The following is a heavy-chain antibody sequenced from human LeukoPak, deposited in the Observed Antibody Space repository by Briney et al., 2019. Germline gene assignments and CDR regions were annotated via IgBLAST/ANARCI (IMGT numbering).Heavy chain of an antibody. CDR1: GFTFSNHW. Sequence: GGSLRLSCAASGFTFSNHWMHCVRQAPGKGLVWVSRIKSDGTYSDYADSVKGRFTVSRDNARNTLYLQMDSLRVEDTALYYCARDRTSGGRAFDYWSQGTLVAVSS. D-gene: IGHD1-26*01. J-gene: IGHJ4*02. V-gene: IGHV3-74*01. CDR2: IKSDGTYS. CDR3: ARDRTSGGRAFDY.